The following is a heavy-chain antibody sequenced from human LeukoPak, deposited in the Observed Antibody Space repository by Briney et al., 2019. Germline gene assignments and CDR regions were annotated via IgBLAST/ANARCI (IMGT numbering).Heavy chain of an antibody. CDR3: ARVANSNYYFDC. CDR1: GFTFSSYN. Sequence: GGSLRLSCTASGFTFSSYNMNWVRQTPGKGLEWLSYISGSSGTIYYADSVKGRFTISRDNAKNSLDLQMNSLRDEDTALYYCARVANSNYYFDCWGQGTPVTVSS. V-gene: IGHV3-48*02. J-gene: IGHJ4*02. D-gene: IGHD1-7*01. CDR2: ISGSSGTI.